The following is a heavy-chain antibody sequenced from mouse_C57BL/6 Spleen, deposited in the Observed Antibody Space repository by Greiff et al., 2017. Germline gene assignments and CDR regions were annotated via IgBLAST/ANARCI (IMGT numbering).Heavy chain of an antibody. J-gene: IGHJ4*01. CDR1: GFTFSSYA. CDR2: ISDGGSYT. Sequence: EVKLVESGGGLVKPGGSLKLSCAASGFTFSSYAMSWVRQTPDKRLEWVATISDGGSYTYYPDHVKGRFTSSRDNAKNNLYLQMRHPKSEDTAMYYCARGGDGNCDCAMDFWGKGTSVTVSS. V-gene: IGHV5-4*03. D-gene: IGHD2-1*01. CDR3: ARGGDGNCDCAMDF.